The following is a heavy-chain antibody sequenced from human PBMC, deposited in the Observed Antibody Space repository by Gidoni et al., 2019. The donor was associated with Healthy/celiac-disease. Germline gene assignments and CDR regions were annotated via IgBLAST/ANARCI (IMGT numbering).Heavy chain of an antibody. CDR3: ARGPKVSKSPYYYYYGMDV. V-gene: IGHV3-30-3*01. D-gene: IGHD2-8*01. J-gene: IGHJ6*02. Sequence: QVQLVESGGGVVQPGRSLRLSCAASGFTFRTYAMPWVRQAPGKGLEWVAVISYDGSNKYYADSVKGRFTISRDNSKNTLYLQMNSLRAEDTAVYYCARGPKVSKSPYYYYYGMDVWCQGTTVTVSS. CDR1: GFTFRTYA. CDR2: ISYDGSNK.